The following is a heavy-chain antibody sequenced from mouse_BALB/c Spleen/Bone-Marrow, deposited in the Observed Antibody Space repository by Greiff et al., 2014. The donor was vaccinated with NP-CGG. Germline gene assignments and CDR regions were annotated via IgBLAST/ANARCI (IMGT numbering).Heavy chain of an antibody. J-gene: IGHJ3*01. D-gene: IGHD1-1*01. CDR1: GFNIKDTY. CDR3: AMYYYGSSLFAY. CDR2: IDPANGNT. Sequence: VQLQQSGAELVKPGASVKLSCTASGFNIKDTYMHWVKQRPEQGLEWIGRIDPANGNTKYDPKFQGKATITAGTSSNTAYLQLSNLTSEDTAVYYCAMYYYGSSLFAYWGQGTLVTVSA. V-gene: IGHV14-3*02.